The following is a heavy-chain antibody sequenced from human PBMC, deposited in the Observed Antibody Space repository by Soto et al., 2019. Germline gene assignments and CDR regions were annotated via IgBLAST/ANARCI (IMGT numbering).Heavy chain of an antibody. D-gene: IGHD6-25*01. CDR3: AVVDSTGNWFDP. V-gene: IGHV4-39*01. CDR1: GGSISSSDFY. J-gene: IGHJ5*02. CDR2: MYYSGTT. Sequence: PSETLSLTCTVSGGSISSSDFYWGWLRQTPGKGLAFIGSMYYSGTTYYNPSLKRRVTISVDTTKNKFTLKYISVTAADTAVYYCAVVDSTGNWFDPWGEGALVTVSS.